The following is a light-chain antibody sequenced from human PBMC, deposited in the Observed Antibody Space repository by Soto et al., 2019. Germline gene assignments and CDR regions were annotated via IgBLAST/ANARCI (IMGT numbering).Light chain of an antibody. V-gene: IGKV1-5*03. CDR2: KAS. CDR1: QNIGTW. J-gene: IGKJ2*02. Sequence: DIQVTQSPSTLSASVGDRVTITCRASQNIGTWLAWYQHKPGTAPKLLIYKASSLEPGVPSRFSGSGSGTEFTLTIISLQPDDFATYYCQQYDTYSRTFGQGTKVETK. CDR3: QQYDTYSRT.